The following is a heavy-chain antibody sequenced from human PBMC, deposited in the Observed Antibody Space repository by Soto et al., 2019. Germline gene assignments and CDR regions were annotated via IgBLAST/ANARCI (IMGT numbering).Heavy chain of an antibody. J-gene: IGHJ4*02. D-gene: IGHD5-18*01. CDR1: GGSISSGDDY. CDR2: IYYSGST. V-gene: IGHV4-30-4*02. Sequence: PSETLSLTCTVSGGSISSGDDYWSWIRQPPGKGLEWIGYIYYSGSTYYNPSLKSRVTISVDTSKNQFSLKLSSVTAADTAVYYCARGGVTAMVTVPGHWGQGTLVTVSS. CDR3: ARGGVTAMVTVPGH.